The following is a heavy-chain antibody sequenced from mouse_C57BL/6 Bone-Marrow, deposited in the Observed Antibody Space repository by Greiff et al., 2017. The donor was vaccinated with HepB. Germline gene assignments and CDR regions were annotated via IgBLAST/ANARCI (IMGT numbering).Heavy chain of an antibody. Sequence: EVKLVESGPELVKPGDSVKISCKASGYSFTGYFMNWVMQSHGTSLEWIGRINPYNGDTFYNQKFKGKATLTVDKSSSTAHMELRSLTSEDSAVYYCARGDYDDAMDYWGQGTSVTVSS. D-gene: IGHD2-4*01. CDR2: INPYNGDT. CDR1: GYSFTGYF. J-gene: IGHJ4*01. CDR3: ARGDYDDAMDY. V-gene: IGHV1-20*01.